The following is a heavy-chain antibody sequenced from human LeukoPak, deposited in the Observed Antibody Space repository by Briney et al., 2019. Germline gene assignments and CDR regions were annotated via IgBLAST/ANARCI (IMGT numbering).Heavy chain of an antibody. J-gene: IGHJ4*02. D-gene: IGHD1-26*01. V-gene: IGHV3-23*01. CDR3: AKETSSGNFVTIDC. CDR1: GFTFRSYV. CDR2: ITADGGGT. Sequence: PGGSLRLSCEASGFTFRSYVMSWVRQAPGKGLEWVSAITADGGGTNHADSVKGRFTISRDNSKNTLYLQMNSLRAEDTAVYYCAKETSSGNFVTIDCWGQGTLVTVSS.